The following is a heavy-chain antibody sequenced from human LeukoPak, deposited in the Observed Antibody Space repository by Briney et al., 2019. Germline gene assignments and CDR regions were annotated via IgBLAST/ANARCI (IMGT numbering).Heavy chain of an antibody. J-gene: IGHJ5*02. CDR1: GGSISGYC. Sequence: SETLSLTCTVSGGSISGYCLSWIRKPAGKGLEWIGRVCASGTTNYSPSLKSRVTMSLETSKNQISLRLTSVTAADTAVYYCARGWSCGNYCWFDPWGQGVLVTVSS. V-gene: IGHV4-4*07. D-gene: IGHD3-22*01. CDR3: ARGWSCGNYCWFDP. CDR2: VCASGTT.